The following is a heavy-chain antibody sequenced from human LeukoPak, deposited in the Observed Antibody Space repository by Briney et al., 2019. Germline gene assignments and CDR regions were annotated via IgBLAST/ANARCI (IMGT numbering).Heavy chain of an antibody. CDR3: ARLITGTTTAFDI. CDR2: VYTSGST. J-gene: IGHJ3*02. D-gene: IGHD1-7*01. V-gene: IGHV4-4*07. CDR1: GGSISAYY. Sequence: SETLSLTCSVSGGSISAYYWTWIRQPAGKGLEWIGRVYTSGSTHYNPSLKTRLTMSVDTSKNQFSLKLSSVTAADTAVYYYARLITGTTTAFDIWGQGTMVTVSS.